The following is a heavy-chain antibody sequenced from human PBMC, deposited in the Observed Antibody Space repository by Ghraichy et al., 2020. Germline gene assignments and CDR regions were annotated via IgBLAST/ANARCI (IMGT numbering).Heavy chain of an antibody. V-gene: IGHV3-7*01. CDR1: GFTFSSYW. CDR3: ARERSGRGSYYYYYYGMDV. Sequence: GGSLRLSCAASGFTFSSYWMSWVRQAPGKGLEWVANIKQDGSEKYYVDSVKGRFTIPRDNAKNSLYLQMNSLRAEDTAVYYCARERSGRGSYYYYYYGMDVWGQGTTVTVSS. D-gene: IGHD1-26*01. CDR2: IKQDGSEK. J-gene: IGHJ6*02.